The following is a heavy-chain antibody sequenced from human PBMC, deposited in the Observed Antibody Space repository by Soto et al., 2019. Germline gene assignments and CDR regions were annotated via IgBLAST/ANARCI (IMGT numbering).Heavy chain of an antibody. CDR2: ISSSSSYI. CDR3: ARDHHCSSTSCYLYYYYYGMDV. D-gene: IGHD2-2*01. Sequence: GGSLRLSCAASGFTFSSYSMNWVRQAPGKGLEWVSSISSSSSYIYYADSVKGRFTISGDNAKNSLYLQMNSLRAEDTAVYYCARDHHCSSTSCYLYYYYYGMDVWGQGTTVTVSS. V-gene: IGHV3-21*01. J-gene: IGHJ6*02. CDR1: GFTFSSYS.